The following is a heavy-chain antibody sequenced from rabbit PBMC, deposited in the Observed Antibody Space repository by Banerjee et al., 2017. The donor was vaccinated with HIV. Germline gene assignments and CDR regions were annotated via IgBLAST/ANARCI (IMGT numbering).Heavy chain of an antibody. CDR1: GFSFSNKYV. J-gene: IGHJ4*01. Sequence: QEQLEESGGDLVKPEVSLTLTCTASGFSFSNKYVMCWVRQAPGKGLEWIACINSSSGNTVYATWARGRFTISKTSSTTVTLQVTSLTAADTATYFCARAGYAGWGYDLWGPGTSSPS. V-gene: IGHV1S45*01. CDR3: ARAGYAGWGYDL. D-gene: IGHD4-2*01. CDR2: INSSSGNT.